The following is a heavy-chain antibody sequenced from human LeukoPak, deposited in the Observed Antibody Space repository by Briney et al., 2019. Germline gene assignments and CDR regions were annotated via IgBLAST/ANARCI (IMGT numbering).Heavy chain of an antibody. CDR1: GFTFSSYE. D-gene: IGHD1-26*01. Sequence: GGSLRLSCAASGFTFSSYEMNWVRQAPGKGVEWVSYISSSGSTIYYADSVKGRFTISRDNAKNSLYLQMNSLRAEDTAVYYCARLLWELHDSYYFDYWGQGTLVTVSS. CDR2: ISSSGSTI. J-gene: IGHJ4*02. CDR3: ARLLWELHDSYYFDY. V-gene: IGHV3-48*03.